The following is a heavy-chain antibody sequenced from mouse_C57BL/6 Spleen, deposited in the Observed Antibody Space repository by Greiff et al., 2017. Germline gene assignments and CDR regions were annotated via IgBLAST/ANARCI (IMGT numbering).Heavy chain of an antibody. V-gene: IGHV1-69*01. J-gene: IGHJ2*01. CDR2: IDPSDSYT. Sequence: QVQLQQPGAELVMPGASVKLSCKASGYTFTSYWMHWVKQRPGQGLEWIGEIDPSDSYTNYNQKFKGKSTLTVDKSSSTAYMQLSSLTSEDSAVYYCAGSEGYPYYFDYWGQGTTLTVSS. CDR1: GYTFTSYW. CDR3: AGSEGYPYYFDY. D-gene: IGHD2-2*01.